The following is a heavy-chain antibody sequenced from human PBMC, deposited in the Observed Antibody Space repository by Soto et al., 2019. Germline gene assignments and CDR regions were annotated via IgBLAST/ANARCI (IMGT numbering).Heavy chain of an antibody. CDR3: ARERPDGARLDP. CDR1: GGSISSGDYY. D-gene: IGHD6-6*01. V-gene: IGHV4-30-4*01. Sequence: QVQLQESGPGLVKPSQTVSLTCTVSGGSISSGDYYWSWIRQPPGKGLEWIGYIYYSGSTFYNPSLKSRLTISVDTSKNQFSLKLSSVTAADTAVYYCARERPDGARLDPWGQGTLVTVSS. J-gene: IGHJ5*02. CDR2: IYYSGST.